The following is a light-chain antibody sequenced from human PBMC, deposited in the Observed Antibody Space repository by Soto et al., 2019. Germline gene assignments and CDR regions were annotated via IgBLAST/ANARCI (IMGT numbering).Light chain of an antibody. CDR2: DVN. V-gene: IGLV2-8*01. CDR3: SSYAGNHVA. CDR1: SSDVGGYNY. Sequence: QSALTRPPSASGSPGQSVTVSCTGTSSDVGGYNYVSWYQQHPDKAPKLMIYDVNQRPSGVPDRFSGSKSGNTASLTVSGLQAEDEADYYCSSYAGNHVAFGTGTKVTVL. J-gene: IGLJ1*01.